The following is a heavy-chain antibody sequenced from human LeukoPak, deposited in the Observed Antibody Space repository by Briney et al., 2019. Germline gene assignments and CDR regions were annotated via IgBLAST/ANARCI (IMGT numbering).Heavy chain of an antibody. D-gene: IGHD4-17*01. CDR3: ARDLGDRLIYFDY. CDR1: GGTFSSYA. CDR2: IIPILGIA. Sequence: ASVKVSCKASGGTFSSYAISWVRQAPGQGLEWMGRIIPILGIANYAQKFQGRVTITADKSTSTAYMELSSLRSEDTAVYYCARDLGDRLIYFDYWGQGTLVTVSS. J-gene: IGHJ4*02. V-gene: IGHV1-69*04.